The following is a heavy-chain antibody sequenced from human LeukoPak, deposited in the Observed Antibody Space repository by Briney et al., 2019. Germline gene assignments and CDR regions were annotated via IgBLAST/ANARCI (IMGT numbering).Heavy chain of an antibody. V-gene: IGHV3-9*01. Sequence: GGSLRLSCAASGFTFNNYAMHWVRHAPGKGLEWVSGIGWDDISRGYADSVKGRFTISRDNAKNSLYLQMNSLRAEDTAVYYCARDFIVGYYYYYMDVWGKGTTVTVSS. J-gene: IGHJ6*03. D-gene: IGHD1-26*01. CDR2: IGWDDISR. CDR3: ARDFIVGYYYYYMDV. CDR1: GFTFNNYA.